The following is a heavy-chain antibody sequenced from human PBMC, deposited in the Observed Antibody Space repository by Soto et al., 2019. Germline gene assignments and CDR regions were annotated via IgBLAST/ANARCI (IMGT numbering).Heavy chain of an antibody. CDR3: AAMLGHSSVWFDH. V-gene: IGHV3-15*01. D-gene: IGHD3-22*01. Sequence: VQLVESGGGLVKPGGSLRLSCAASGFTFNNAWMSWVRQAPGKGLEWVGRVKSKTEGGTVDYAAPVKGRFSISRDDSTNTLYVQMNSLITEDTAVYYCAAMLGHSSVWFDHWGQGTLVTVSS. CDR2: VKSKTEGGTV. CDR1: GFTFNNAW. J-gene: IGHJ5*02.